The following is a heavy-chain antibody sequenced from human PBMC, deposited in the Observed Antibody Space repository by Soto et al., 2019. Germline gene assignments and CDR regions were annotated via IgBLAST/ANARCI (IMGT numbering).Heavy chain of an antibody. Sequence: GGSLRVSCAAAGCTCSGYGRSWVRQAPGKGLEWVANIKQDGSEKYYVDSVKGRFTISRDNAKNSLYLQMNSLRAEDTAVYYCARDRYSYYDFWSGSLPYYYYGMDVWGQGTTVTVS. CDR2: IKQDGSEK. CDR3: ARDRYSYYDFWSGSLPYYYYGMDV. V-gene: IGHV3-7*01. CDR1: GCTCSGYG. D-gene: IGHD3-3*01. J-gene: IGHJ6*02.